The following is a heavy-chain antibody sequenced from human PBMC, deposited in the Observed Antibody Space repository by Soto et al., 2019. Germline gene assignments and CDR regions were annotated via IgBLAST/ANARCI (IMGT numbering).Heavy chain of an antibody. CDR1: GGTFSSYA. CDR3: ASASGYSSSWYGGNAFDI. J-gene: IGHJ3*02. D-gene: IGHD6-13*01. V-gene: IGHV1-69*01. Sequence: QVQLVQSGAEVKKPGSSVKVSCKASGGTFSSYAISWVRQAHGQGLEWMGGLIPIFGTANYAQKFQGRVTITADESTSTAYMEQSSLRSEDPAVYYCASASGYSSSWYGGNAFDIWGQGTMVTVSS. CDR2: LIPIFGTA.